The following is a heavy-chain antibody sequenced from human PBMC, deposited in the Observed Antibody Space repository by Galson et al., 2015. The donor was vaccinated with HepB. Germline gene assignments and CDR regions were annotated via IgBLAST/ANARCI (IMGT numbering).Heavy chain of an antibody. V-gene: IGHV3-23*01. CDR1: GFTFSSYA. CDR2: ISGSGGST. Sequence: SLRLSCAASGFTFSSYAMSWVRQAPGKGLEWVSAISGSGGSTYYADSVKGRFTISSDNSKNTLYLQMNSLRVEDTAVYYCAKAVTTRGGYFQHWGQGTLVTVSS. J-gene: IGHJ1*01. D-gene: IGHD1/OR15-1a*01. CDR3: AKAVTTRGGYFQH.